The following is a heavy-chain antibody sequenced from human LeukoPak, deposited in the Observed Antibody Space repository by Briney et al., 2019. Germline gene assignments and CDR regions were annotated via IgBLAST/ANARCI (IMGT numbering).Heavy chain of an antibody. J-gene: IGHJ4*02. V-gene: IGHV5-51*01. CDR2: IYPGDSDT. CDR1: GYNFPNYW. Sequence: GESLKISCKGSGYNFPNYWIGWVRQMPGRGLEWMGIIYPGDSDTRYSPSFQGQVTISADKAIYTAYLQWNSLKASDTAMYYCARREWLNAAAGRVDYWGQGTLVTVSS. CDR3: ARREWLNAAAGRVDY. D-gene: IGHD6-13*01.